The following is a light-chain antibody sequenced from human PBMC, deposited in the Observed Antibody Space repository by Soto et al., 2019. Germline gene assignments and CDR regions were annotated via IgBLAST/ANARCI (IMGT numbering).Light chain of an antibody. J-gene: IGKJ1*01. CDR3: QQYNSYWT. CDR2: KAS. CDR1: ESVRSW. Sequence: DIQMTQSPSTLSASVGDRDTITCRASESVRSWLAWYQQKPGKAPRLLIYKASTLESGVPSRFSGSGSGTEFTLTSTSLQPDDFATYYCQQYNSYWTFGQGTKVEIK. V-gene: IGKV1-5*03.